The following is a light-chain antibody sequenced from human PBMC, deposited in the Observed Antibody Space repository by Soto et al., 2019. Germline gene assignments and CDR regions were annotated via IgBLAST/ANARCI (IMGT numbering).Light chain of an antibody. Sequence: DIVMTQTPLSLPVTPGEPASISCRSSQSLLDSDDGNTYLEWYLQKPGQSPQXXIYAASSLQSGVPSRFSGSGTGTDFTLSISRLEPEDFAVYYCQKYGGSTITFGQGTRLEIK. V-gene: IGKV2-40*01. CDR1: QSLLDSDDGNTY. CDR2: AAS. CDR3: QKYGGSTIT. J-gene: IGKJ5*01.